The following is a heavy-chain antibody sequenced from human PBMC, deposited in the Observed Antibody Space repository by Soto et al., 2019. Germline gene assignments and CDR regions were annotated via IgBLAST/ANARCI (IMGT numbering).Heavy chain of an antibody. J-gene: IGHJ4*02. V-gene: IGHV3-23*01. CDR3: AKERASAGIDY. CDR1: GFTFSNYA. CDR2: ISNSGGNT. Sequence: EVQLLESGGGLVQPGGSLRLSCAASGFTFSNYAMSWVRQAPGKGLEWVSTISNSGGNTYYADSVKGRFTISSDNSENTLYLQMNSLRAEDTALYYCAKERASAGIDYSGQGSLVSVSS.